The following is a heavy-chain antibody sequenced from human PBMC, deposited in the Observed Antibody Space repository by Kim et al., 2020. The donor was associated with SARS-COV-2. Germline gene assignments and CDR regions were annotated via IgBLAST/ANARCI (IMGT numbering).Heavy chain of an antibody. J-gene: IGHJ4*02. D-gene: IGHD6-19*01. CDR2: VNGGNGNT. V-gene: IGHV1-3*01. Sequence: ASVKVSCKASRYTFTTFALYWVRRAPGQRLEWMGWVNGGNGNTRYSQKFQGRVSITRDTSATTAYLELSGLISEDTAVYYCAREAVAGSFDYWGQGSLVTVSS. CDR3: AREAVAGSFDY. CDR1: RYTFTTFA.